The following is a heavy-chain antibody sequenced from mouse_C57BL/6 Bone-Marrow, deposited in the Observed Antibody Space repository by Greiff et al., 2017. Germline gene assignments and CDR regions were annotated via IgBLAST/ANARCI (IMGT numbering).Heavy chain of an antibody. CDR1: GYTFTSYW. CDR2: IDPSDSYT. CDR3: AREGAQAPYYFDS. J-gene: IGHJ2*01. V-gene: IGHV1-69*01. Sequence: VQLQQPGAELVMPGASVKLSCKASGYTFTSYWMHWVKQRPGQGLEWIGEIDPSDSYTNYNQKFKGKSTLTVDKSSSTAYMQLSSLTSEDSAVYYCAREGAQAPYYFDSWGQGTTLTVSS. D-gene: IGHD3-2*02.